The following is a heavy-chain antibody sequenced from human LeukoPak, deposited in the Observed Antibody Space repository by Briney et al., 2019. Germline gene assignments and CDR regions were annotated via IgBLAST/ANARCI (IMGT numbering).Heavy chain of an antibody. CDR2: IHHSGNT. CDR1: GDSISNNNW. D-gene: IGHD3-10*01. J-gene: IGHJ4*02. CDR3: ARRRITMIRGAIPSFDS. Sequence: ASETLSHTCAVSGDSISNNNWWNWVRQPPGKGLEWIGEIHHSGNTNYNSSLKSRVTISVDTSKNQFSLNLNSVTAADTAVYYCARRRITMIRGAIPSFDSWGQGTLVTVSS. V-gene: IGHV4-4*02.